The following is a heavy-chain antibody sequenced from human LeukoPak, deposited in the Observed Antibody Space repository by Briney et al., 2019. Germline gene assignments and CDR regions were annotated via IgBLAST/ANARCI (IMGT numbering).Heavy chain of an antibody. CDR2: VYYSGST. CDR3: ARDGESGYSGYLDFGFDY. D-gene: IGHD5-12*01. Sequence: PSETLSLTCTVSGGSISSGGYYWSWIRQHPGKGLEWIGYVYYSGSTYYNPSLKSRVTISVDTSKNQFSLKLSSVTAADTAVYYCARDGESGYSGYLDFGFDYWGQGILVTVSS. J-gene: IGHJ4*02. V-gene: IGHV4-61*08. CDR1: GGSISSGGYY.